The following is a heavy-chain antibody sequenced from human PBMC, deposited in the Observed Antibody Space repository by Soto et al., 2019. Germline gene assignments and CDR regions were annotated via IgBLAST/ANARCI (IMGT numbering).Heavy chain of an antibody. D-gene: IGHD7-27*01. Sequence: VQLLESGGDLVQPGWSLRLSCVASGFILNNYAMSWVRQAPGKGLEWVSTIGGTDGDSDGVPWYEDSVKGRFTISRDSSANTLFLHMDNLRAEASALYYCVKRGRNWGAFDFWGQGTTVVVSS. V-gene: IGHV3-23*01. CDR1: GFILNNYA. CDR3: VKRGRNWGAFDF. CDR2: IGGTDGDSDGVP. J-gene: IGHJ3*01.